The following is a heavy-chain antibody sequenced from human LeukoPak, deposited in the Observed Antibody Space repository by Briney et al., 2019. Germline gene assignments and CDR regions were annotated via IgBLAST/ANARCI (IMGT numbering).Heavy chain of an antibody. V-gene: IGHV4-59*08. CDR3: ARPNSGTYHYDAFDI. CDR2: IYYNGNT. CDR1: GDSISGYY. D-gene: IGHD1-26*01. J-gene: IGHJ3*02. Sequence: SETLSLTCTVSGDSISGYYWSWIRQPPGKGLEWIGHIYYNGNTNYNASLKGRVAISVDTTKNQFSLKVTSLTAADTAVYYCARPNSGTYHYDAFDIWGQGTMITVS.